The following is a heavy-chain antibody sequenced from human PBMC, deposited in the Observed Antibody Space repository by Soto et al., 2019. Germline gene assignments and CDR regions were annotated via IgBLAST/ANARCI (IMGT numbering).Heavy chain of an antibody. V-gene: IGHV5-10-1*01. CDR3: ARISVQGSYSSSWFEPWDF. J-gene: IGHJ4*02. CDR2: IAPSDSYS. CDR1: GYNFTTLS. Sequence: ESLKGSLFGFGYNFTTLSVPRVRQIPGERHGGMGRIAPSDSYSNYSPSFEGHVTISSDKSISTAYLQWRSLKASDTAMYYCARISVQGSYSSSWFEPWDFWGQGTPVTVSS. D-gene: IGHD6-13*01.